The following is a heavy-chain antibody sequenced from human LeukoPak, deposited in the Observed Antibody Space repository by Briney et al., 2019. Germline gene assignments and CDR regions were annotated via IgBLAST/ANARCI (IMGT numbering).Heavy chain of an antibody. V-gene: IGHV5-51*01. Sequence: GESLKISCKGSGYSFTSYWIGWVRQMPGKGLEWMGITYPGDSDTRYSPSFQGQVTISADKSISTAYLQWSSLKASDTAMYYCARLSSGGSGSYYNDYYYYGMDVWGQGITVTVSS. J-gene: IGHJ6*02. CDR2: TYPGDSDT. CDR3: ARLSSGGSGSYYNDYYYYGMDV. CDR1: GYSFTSYW. D-gene: IGHD3-10*01.